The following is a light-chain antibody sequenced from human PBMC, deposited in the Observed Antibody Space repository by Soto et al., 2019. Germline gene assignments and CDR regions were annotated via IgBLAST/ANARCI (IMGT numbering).Light chain of an antibody. CDR2: GAF. CDR3: QQYNNWPIT. V-gene: IGKV3-15*01. CDR1: QYVSNN. Sequence: EIVMTQSPATLSVSPGERATLSCRASQYVSNNLAWYQQRPGQAPRLPIYGAFTRATGIPARFSGSGSGTEFTLTISSLQSEDFEVYYCQQYNNWPITFGQGTRLEIK. J-gene: IGKJ5*01.